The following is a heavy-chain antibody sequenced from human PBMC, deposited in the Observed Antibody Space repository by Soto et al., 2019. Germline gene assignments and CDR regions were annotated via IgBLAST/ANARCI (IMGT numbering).Heavy chain of an antibody. CDR2: IWYDGSNE. D-gene: IGHD1-26*01. CDR3: ARLLESGSYWYFAL. J-gene: IGHJ2*01. CDR1: GFTFSSYG. V-gene: IGHV3-33*01. Sequence: QVLLVESGGGVVQPGRSLRLSCAASGFTFSSYGMHWVRQAPGRGLEWVAFIWYDGSNEYYADSVKGRFTISRDNSTNAPCREMIRLRAEDTGVYYCARLLESGSYWYFALWGRGTLVTVSS.